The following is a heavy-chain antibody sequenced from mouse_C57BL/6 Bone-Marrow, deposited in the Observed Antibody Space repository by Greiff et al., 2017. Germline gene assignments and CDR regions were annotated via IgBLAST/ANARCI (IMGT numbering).Heavy chain of an antibody. D-gene: IGHD1-1*01. Sequence: QVQLQQSGAELAKPGASVKLSCKASGYTFTSYWLHWVKQRPGQGLEWIGYINPSSGYTKYNQKFKDKATLTADKSSSTAYMQLSSLTYADSAVYCCARWDYYGGFDSWGQGTTLTVSS. J-gene: IGHJ2*01. V-gene: IGHV1-7*01. CDR3: ARWDYYGGFDS. CDR2: INPSSGYT. CDR1: GYTFTSYW.